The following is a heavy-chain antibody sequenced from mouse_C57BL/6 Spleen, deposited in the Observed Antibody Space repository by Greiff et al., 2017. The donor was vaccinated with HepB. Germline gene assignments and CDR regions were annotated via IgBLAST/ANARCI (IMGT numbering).Heavy chain of an antibody. CDR2: ISGGGGNT. V-gene: IGHV5-9*01. J-gene: IGHJ3*01. Sequence: EVKLQESGGGLVKPGGSLKLSCAASGFTFSSYTMSWVRQTPEKRLEWVATISGGGGNTYYPDSVKGRFTISRDNAKNTLYLQMSSLRSEDTALYYCARHGNYGNLAWFAYWGQGTLVTVSA. D-gene: IGHD2-1*01. CDR3: ARHGNYGNLAWFAY. CDR1: GFTFSSYT.